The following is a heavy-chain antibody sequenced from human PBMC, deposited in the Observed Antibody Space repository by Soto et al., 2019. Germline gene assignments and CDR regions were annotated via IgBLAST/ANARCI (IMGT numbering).Heavy chain of an antibody. V-gene: IGHV3-33*01. Sequence: SLRLSCAASGFTFSSYGMHWVRQAPGKGLERVAVIWYDGSNKYYADSVKGRFTISRDNSKNTLYLQMNSLRAEDTAVYYCARDIAEEYYDSSGYPDYWGQGNLVTVSS. J-gene: IGHJ4*02. D-gene: IGHD3-22*01. CDR2: IWYDGSNK. CDR3: ARDIAEEYYDSSGYPDY. CDR1: GFTFSSYG.